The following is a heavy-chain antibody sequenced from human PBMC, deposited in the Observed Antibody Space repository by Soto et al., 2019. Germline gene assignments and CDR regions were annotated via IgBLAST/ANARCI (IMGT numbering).Heavy chain of an antibody. J-gene: IGHJ4*02. CDR2: ISGSGGST. Sequence: EVQLLESGGGLVQPGGSLRLSCAASGFTFSSYAMSWVRQAPGKGLEWVSAISGSGGSTYYADSVKGRFTISRDNSKKTLYLQMNSLRAGDTAVYYCAKIMEVAGTSCFDYWGQGLMVTFSS. CDR3: AKIMEVAGTSCFDY. CDR1: GFTFSSYA. V-gene: IGHV3-23*01. D-gene: IGHD6-19*01.